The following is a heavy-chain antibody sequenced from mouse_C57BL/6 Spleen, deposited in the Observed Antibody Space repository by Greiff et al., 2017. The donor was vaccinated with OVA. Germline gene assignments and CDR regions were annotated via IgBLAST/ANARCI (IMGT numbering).Heavy chain of an antibody. Sequence: VQLQQPGAELVKPGASVKMSCKASGYTFTSYWITWVKQRPGQGLEWLGDISPGSGSTTYNEKFKSKATLTVDTSSSTAYMQRSSLTSEDSAVYYCAREGNAYNYFDDWGQGTTLTVSS. J-gene: IGHJ2*01. V-gene: IGHV1-55*01. CDR2: ISPGSGST. D-gene: IGHD5-2*01. CDR1: GYTFTSYW. CDR3: AREGNAYNYFDD.